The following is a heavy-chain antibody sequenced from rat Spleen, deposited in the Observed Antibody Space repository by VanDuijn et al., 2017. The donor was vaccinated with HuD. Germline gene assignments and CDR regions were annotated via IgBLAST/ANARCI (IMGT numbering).Heavy chain of an antibody. J-gene: IGHJ2*01. CDR3: ARGAGVDY. D-gene: IGHD5-1*01. V-gene: IGHV5-29*01. CDR1: GFTFSDYY. CDR2: ISYDGSTI. Sequence: EVQLVESDGGLVQPGRSLKLSCAASGFTFSDYYMTWVRQAPTKGLEWVATISYDGSTIYYRDSVKGRFTISRDNAKSTLYLQMDSLRSEDTATYYCARGAGVDYWGQGVMVTVSS.